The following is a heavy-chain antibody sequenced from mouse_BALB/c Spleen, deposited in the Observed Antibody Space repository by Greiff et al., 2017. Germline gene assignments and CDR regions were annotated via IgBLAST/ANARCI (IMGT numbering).Heavy chain of an antibody. CDR1: GFTFSDYY. V-gene: IGHV5-4*02. CDR3: ARGTTYDFDY. CDR2: ISDGGSYT. J-gene: IGHJ2*01. D-gene: IGHD2-14*01. Sequence: EVKLMESGGGLVKPGGSLKLSCAASGFTFSDYYMYWVRQTPEKRLEWVATISDGGSYTYYPDSVKGRFTISRDNAKNNLYLQMSSLKSEDTAMYYCARGTTYDFDYWGQGTTLTVSS.